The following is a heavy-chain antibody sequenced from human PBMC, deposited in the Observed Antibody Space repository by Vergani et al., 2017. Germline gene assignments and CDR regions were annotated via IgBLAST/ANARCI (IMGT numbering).Heavy chain of an antibody. Sequence: QVQLVQSGAEVKKPGSSVRVSCKSSRGTFSNYAINWVRQAPGQGLEWMGGIIPIFGTPNYAQKFQGRVTITADESTSTAYMELSSLRSEDTAVFYCARGGAKGSYYVTNFDYWGQGTLVSVSS. CDR2: IIPIFGTP. J-gene: IGHJ4*02. V-gene: IGHV1-69*01. CDR3: ARGGAKGSYYVTNFDY. CDR1: RGTFSNYA. D-gene: IGHD1-26*01.